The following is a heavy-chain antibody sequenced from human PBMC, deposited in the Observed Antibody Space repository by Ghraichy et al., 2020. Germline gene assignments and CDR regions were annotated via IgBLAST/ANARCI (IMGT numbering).Heavy chain of an antibody. CDR3: ATQYASTLSYYLDY. D-gene: IGHD2-2*01. V-gene: IGHV3-30*02. J-gene: IGHJ4*02. CDR1: GFSFSPYG. CDR2: IRYDGSNK. Sequence: GESLNITCAASGFSFSPYGIHWVRQAPGKGLEWVAFIRYDGSNKYYADSVKGRFTISRDNSKNTLYLQMDSLRAEDTAAYYCATQYASTLSYYLDYWGQGTLVTVSS.